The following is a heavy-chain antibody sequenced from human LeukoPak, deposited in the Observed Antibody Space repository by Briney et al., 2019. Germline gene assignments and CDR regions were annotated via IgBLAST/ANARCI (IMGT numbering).Heavy chain of an antibody. CDR3: AREYSSSWYERILDY. D-gene: IGHD6-13*01. J-gene: IGHJ4*02. CDR2: INPNSGGT. Sequence: GASVKVSCKXSGYTFTGYYMHWVRQAPGQGLEWMGRINPNSGGTNYAQKFQGRVTMTRDTSISTAYMELSRLRSDDTAAYYCAREYSSSWYERILDYWGQGTLVTVSS. V-gene: IGHV1-2*06. CDR1: GYTFTGYY.